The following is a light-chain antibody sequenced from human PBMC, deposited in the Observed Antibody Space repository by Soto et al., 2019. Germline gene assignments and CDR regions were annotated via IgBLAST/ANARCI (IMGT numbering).Light chain of an antibody. CDR2: AAS. V-gene: IGKV1-39*01. CDR3: QQSYDTPRLT. Sequence: DIQMTQSPSSLSASVGDRVTITCXASQSISNYLNWYQQRPGRAPKVLLFAASSLQSGVPSRFSGSGSGTDFTLTISSLQPEDFATYYCQQSYDTPRLTFGQGTRLEI. CDR1: QSISNY. J-gene: IGKJ5*01.